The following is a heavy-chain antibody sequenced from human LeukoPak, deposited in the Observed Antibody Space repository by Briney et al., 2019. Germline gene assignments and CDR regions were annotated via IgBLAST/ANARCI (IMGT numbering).Heavy chain of an antibody. CDR3: ARDSSVGATGQGYYFDY. V-gene: IGHV3-30*04. CDR1: GFTFSSYA. Sequence: QAGRSLRLSCAASGFTFSSYAMHWVRQAPGKGLEWVAVISYDGSNKYYADSVKGRFTISRDNSKNTLYLQMNSLRAEDTAVYYCARDSSVGATGQGYYFDYWGQGTLVTVSS. CDR2: ISYDGSNK. J-gene: IGHJ4*02. D-gene: IGHD1-26*01.